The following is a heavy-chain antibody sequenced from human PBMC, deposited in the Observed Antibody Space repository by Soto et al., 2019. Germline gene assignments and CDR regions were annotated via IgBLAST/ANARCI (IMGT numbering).Heavy chain of an antibody. Sequence: VESLKISCKGSGYSFTSFCIGWVRQMPGKGLEWMGIIYPGDSDTRYSPSFQGQVTISADKSISTAYLQWSSLKASDTAMYYCARPPPGELGAFDIWGQGTMVTVSS. V-gene: IGHV5-51*01. J-gene: IGHJ3*02. CDR3: ARPPPGELGAFDI. CDR2: IYPGDSDT. CDR1: GYSFTSFC. D-gene: IGHD1-26*01.